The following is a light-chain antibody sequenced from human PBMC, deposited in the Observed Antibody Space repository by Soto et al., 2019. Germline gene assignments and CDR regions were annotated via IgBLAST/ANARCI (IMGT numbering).Light chain of an antibody. CDR1: QSISSY. CDR3: LQDYNSPRT. V-gene: IGKV1-6*01. J-gene: IGKJ1*01. Sequence: IQRIESPCSLSASVGDRVSITCRASQSISSYLNWYQQKPGKAPKLLIYAASSLQSGVPSRFSGSGSGTDFTLTISSLQPEDFATYYCLQDYNSPRTFGQGTKVDIK. CDR2: AAS.